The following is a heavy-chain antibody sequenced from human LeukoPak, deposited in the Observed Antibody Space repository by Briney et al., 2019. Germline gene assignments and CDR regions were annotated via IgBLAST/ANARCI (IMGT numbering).Heavy chain of an antibody. V-gene: IGHV6-1*01. J-gene: IGHJ3*01. Sequence: SQTLSLTCAISGDGVSSNSAAWNWIRQSPSRGLEWLGRTYYRSKWYNDYAVSVKSRITINSDTSKNQFSLQVESVTPEDTAVYYCARDVLVSAIFAFDFWGQGTVVTVSS. D-gene: IGHD2-21*02. CDR1: GDGVSSNSAA. CDR3: ARDVLVSAIFAFDF. CDR2: TYYRSKWYN.